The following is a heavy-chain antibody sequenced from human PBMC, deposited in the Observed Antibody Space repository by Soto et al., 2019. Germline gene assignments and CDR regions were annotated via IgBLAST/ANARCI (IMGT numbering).Heavy chain of an antibody. Sequence: QVQLVQSGAEVKKPGSSVKVSCKASGGTFSSYAISWVRQAPGQGLEWMGGIIPIFGTANYAQKFQGRVTITADESTSTAYMELSILRSEDTAVYYCARSPKGSSHPAGGYFQHWGQGTLVTVSS. CDR3: ARSPKGSSHPAGGYFQH. CDR2: IIPIFGTA. V-gene: IGHV1-69*12. CDR1: GGTFSSYA. D-gene: IGHD1-26*01. J-gene: IGHJ1*01.